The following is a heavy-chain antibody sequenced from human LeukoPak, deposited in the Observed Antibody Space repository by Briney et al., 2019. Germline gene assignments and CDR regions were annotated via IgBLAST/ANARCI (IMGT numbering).Heavy chain of an antibody. Sequence: GASVKVSCKASGYTFTSYGVSWVRQAPGQGLEWMGWISAYNGNTNYAQKFQGRVTMTTDTSTSTAYMELRSLRSDDTAVYYCARGVASGSTSPIDYWGQGPLVTVSS. V-gene: IGHV1-18*01. CDR2: ISAYNGNT. CDR1: GYTFTSYG. D-gene: IGHD2-2*01. CDR3: ARGVASGSTSPIDY. J-gene: IGHJ4*02.